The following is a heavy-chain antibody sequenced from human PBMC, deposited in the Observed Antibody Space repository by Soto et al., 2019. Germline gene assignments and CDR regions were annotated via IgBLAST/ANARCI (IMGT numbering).Heavy chain of an antibody. CDR1: GFTFSSNY. Sequence: GGSLRLSCAASGFTFSSNYMSWVRQAPGKGLEWVSVIYSGGSTYYADSLKGRFTISRDNSKNTLYLQMNSLRAEDTAVYYCARQRRGSWFDPWGQGTLVTVSS. CDR2: IYSGGST. J-gene: IGHJ5*02. CDR3: ARQRRGSWFDP. V-gene: IGHV3-66*04. D-gene: IGHD1-1*01.